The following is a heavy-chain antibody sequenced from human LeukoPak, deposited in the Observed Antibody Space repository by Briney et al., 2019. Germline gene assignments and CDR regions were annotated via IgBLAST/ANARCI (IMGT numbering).Heavy chain of an antibody. V-gene: IGHV3-23*01. J-gene: IGHJ4*02. CDR2: ISGSGGST. CDR1: GFTFSSYA. Sequence: GGSLRLSCAASGFTFSSYAMSWDRQAPGKGLEWVSAISGSGGSTYYADSVKGRFPISRENSKHTLYLQMNSLRAEDTAVYYCAKDLPPGCSSTSCYHFDYWGQGTLVTVSS. D-gene: IGHD2-2*01. CDR3: AKDLPPGCSSTSCYHFDY.